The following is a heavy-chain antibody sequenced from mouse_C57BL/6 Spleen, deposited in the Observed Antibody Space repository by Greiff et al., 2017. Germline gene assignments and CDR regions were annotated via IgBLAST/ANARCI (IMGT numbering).Heavy chain of an antibody. Sequence: EVHLVESGGGLVQPKGSLKLSCAASGFSFNTYAMNWVRQAPGKGLEWVARIRRKSNNYATYYAEYVKDRFTISRDDSASMLYLQMNNLKTEDTAMYYCVGDDDEGGYYYAMDYWGQGTSVTVSS. CDR2: IRRKSNNYAT. CDR3: VGDDDEGGYYYAMDY. J-gene: IGHJ4*01. D-gene: IGHD2-4*01. CDR1: GFSFNTYA. V-gene: IGHV10-1*01.